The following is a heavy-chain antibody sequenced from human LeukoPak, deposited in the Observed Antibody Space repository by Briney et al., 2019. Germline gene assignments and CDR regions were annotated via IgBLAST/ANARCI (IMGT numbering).Heavy chain of an antibody. J-gene: IGHJ6*03. CDR1: GGSLSGYF. Sequence: SETLSLTCAVYGGSLSGYFWSWIRQPPGKGLEWIGEIHHTGATNYKPSLKSRVSISLDMSKNQLSLEMRSVTAADTAVYYCARGRLDDYYMDVWGRGTTVTVSS. CDR3: ARGRLDDYYMDV. CDR2: IHHTGAT. V-gene: IGHV4-34*01. D-gene: IGHD1-1*01.